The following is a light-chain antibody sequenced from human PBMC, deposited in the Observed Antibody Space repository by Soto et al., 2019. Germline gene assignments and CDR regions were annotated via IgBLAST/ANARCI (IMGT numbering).Light chain of an antibody. J-gene: IGKJ1*01. CDR1: QGISNW. Sequence: DIQMTQSPSTLSASVGDRVTITCRASQGISNWLAWYQQKPGKAPKLLIYQASSLQSGVPSRFSGGGSGTDFTLTISSLQPDDFATYYSQHYNNYPWTFGQGTRVEMK. CDR2: QAS. V-gene: IGKV1-5*03. CDR3: QHYNNYPWT.